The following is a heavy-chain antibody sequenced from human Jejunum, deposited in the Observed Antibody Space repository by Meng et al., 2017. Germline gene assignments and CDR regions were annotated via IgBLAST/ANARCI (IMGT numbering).Heavy chain of an antibody. CDR2: ISTSGST. Sequence: SETLSLTCTVSSGSISTYYWTWIRQPAGKGLEWIGRISTSGSTNYNPSLKSRVTMSVDTSKNQFSLKLSSVTAADTAVYYCARAAYYYDSTGYYYESHFDYWGQGTLGTVAA. CDR1: SGSISTYY. CDR3: ARAAYYYDSTGYYYESHFDY. V-gene: IGHV4-4*07. J-gene: IGHJ4*02. D-gene: IGHD3-22*01.